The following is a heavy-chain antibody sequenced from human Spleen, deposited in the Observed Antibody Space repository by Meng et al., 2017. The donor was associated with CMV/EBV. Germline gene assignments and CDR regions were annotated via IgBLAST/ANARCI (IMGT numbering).Heavy chain of an antibody. CDR2: MNPNSGNT. D-gene: IGHD3-9*01. V-gene: IGHV1-8*01. CDR3: ARGMGSRELRFFDWLPFYHSGMDV. Sequence: INWVRQATGQGLEWMVWMNPNSGNTGYAQKFQGRVTMTRNTSMSTAYMVLSSLRSEDTAVYYCARGMGSRELRFFDWLPFYHSGMDVWGQGTTVTVSS. J-gene: IGHJ6*02.